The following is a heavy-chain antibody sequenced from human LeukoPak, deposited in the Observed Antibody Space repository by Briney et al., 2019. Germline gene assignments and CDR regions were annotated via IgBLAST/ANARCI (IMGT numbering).Heavy chain of an antibody. CDR2: IAYDGSNK. CDR3: AKDRDHGLYYFDY. D-gene: IGHD1-14*01. V-gene: IGHV3-30*18. Sequence: AGGSLRLSCVASRFTFNTYGMHWVRQAPGKGLEWVAFIAYDGSNKFYADSVKGRFTISRDNSKNTLYLQMNSQRPEDTAVYYCAKDRDHGLYYFDYWGQGTLVTVSS. J-gene: IGHJ4*02. CDR1: RFTFNTYG.